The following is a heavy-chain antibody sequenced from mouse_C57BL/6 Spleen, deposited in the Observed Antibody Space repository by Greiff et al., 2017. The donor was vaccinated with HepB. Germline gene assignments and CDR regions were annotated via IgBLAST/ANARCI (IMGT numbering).Heavy chain of an antibody. D-gene: IGHD3-2*02. V-gene: IGHV8-12*01. CDR3: AIDSSGYVGAMDY. Sequence: QVTLKESGPGILQSSQTLSLTCSFSGFSLSTSGMGVGWIRQPSGKGLEWLAHIYWDDDKRYNPSLKSRLTISKDTSRNQVFLKITSVDTADTATYYCAIDSSGYVGAMDYWGQGTSVTVSS. CDR1: GFSLSTSGMG. J-gene: IGHJ4*01. CDR2: IYWDDDK.